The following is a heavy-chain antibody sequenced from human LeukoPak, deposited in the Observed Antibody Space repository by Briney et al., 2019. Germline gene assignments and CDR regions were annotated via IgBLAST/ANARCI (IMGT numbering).Heavy chain of an antibody. CDR2: IWYDGGNK. Sequence: GGSLRLSCAASGFTFSTYGMHWVRQDPGKGLEWVAVIWYDGGNKYYSDSVKGRFTISRDNSKNTVSLQMNSLRAEDTAVYYCARGQYSPDYWGQGSVVTVSS. CDR3: ARGQYSPDY. V-gene: IGHV3-33*01. CDR1: GFTFSTYG. D-gene: IGHD2-15*01. J-gene: IGHJ4*02.